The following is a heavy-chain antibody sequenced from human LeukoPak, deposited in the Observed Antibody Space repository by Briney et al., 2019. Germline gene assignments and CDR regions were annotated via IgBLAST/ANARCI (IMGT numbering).Heavy chain of an antibody. CDR2: ISAYNGNT. V-gene: IGHV1-18*01. D-gene: IGHD2-15*01. Sequence: ASVEVSCKASGYTFTSYGISWVRQAPGQGLEWMGWISAYNGNTNYAQKLQGRVTMTTDTSTSTAYMELRSLRSDDTAVYYCARHSLGELYCSGGSCYTDYWGQGTLVTVSS. CDR3: ARHSLGELYCSGGSCYTDY. CDR1: GYTFTSYG. J-gene: IGHJ4*02.